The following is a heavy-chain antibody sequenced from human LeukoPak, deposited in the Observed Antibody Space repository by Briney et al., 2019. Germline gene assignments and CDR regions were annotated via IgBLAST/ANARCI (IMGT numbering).Heavy chain of an antibody. Sequence: SETLSLTCTVSGYSISSGYYWGWIRQPPGKGLEWIGSIYHSGSTYYNPSLKSRVTISVDTSKNQFSLKLSSVTAADTAVYYCARGFYCSGGSCYGMNWFDPWGQGTLVTVSS. D-gene: IGHD2-15*01. J-gene: IGHJ5*02. CDR1: GYSISSGYY. V-gene: IGHV4-38-2*02. CDR3: ARGFYCSGGSCYGMNWFDP. CDR2: IYHSGST.